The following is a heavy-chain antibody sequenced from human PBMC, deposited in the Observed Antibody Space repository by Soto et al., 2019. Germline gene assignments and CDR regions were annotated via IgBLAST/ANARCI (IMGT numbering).Heavy chain of an antibody. V-gene: IGHV3-23*01. Sequence: EMHLLESGGGLVQPGGSLRLSCAGSGFIFSGYTINWVRQAPGKGLEWVSSVSGSGEVTYYAASVKGRFTISRDNSKNTLLLQMDSLRVEETAIYYCAKESLKGTGYDRFDSWGQGTLVTVSS. CDR2: VSGSGEVT. D-gene: IGHD2-8*02. J-gene: IGHJ4*02. CDR3: AKESLKGTGYDRFDS. CDR1: GFIFSGYT.